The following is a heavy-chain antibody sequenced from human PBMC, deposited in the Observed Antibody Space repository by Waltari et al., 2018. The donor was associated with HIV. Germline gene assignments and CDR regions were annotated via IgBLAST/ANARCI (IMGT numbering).Heavy chain of an antibody. CDR3: TTDKWGLRDFLTGYYASTFHY. CDR1: GISFTNAW. J-gene: IGHJ4*02. CDR2: IKRGRDGGTS. V-gene: IGHV3-15*01. D-gene: IGHD3-9*01. Sequence: EVQVVESGGGVVQPGGSLRLSCTISGISFTNAWINWVRQSPGKGLEWVVRIKRGRDGGTSEYAASVKGRFSISRHDSEKKVFLLLDGLKSEDSGLYYCTTDKWGLRDFLTGYYASTFHYWGRGTLVTVS.